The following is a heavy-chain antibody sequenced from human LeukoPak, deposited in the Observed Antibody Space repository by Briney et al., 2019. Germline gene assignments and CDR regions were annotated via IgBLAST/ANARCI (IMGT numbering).Heavy chain of an antibody. J-gene: IGHJ6*03. V-gene: IGHV1-18*01. CDR3: ARDRRSGSGPGHYYYMDV. CDR2: ISAYSTNT. CDR1: GYTFATYG. D-gene: IGHD3-10*01. Sequence: ASVKVTCKASGYTFATYGISWVRQAPGQGLEWMGWISAYSTNTNYAQKFQGRVSMTTDTSTSTAYVELRSLRSDDTAVYYCARDRRSGSGPGHYYYMDVWGKGTTVTISS.